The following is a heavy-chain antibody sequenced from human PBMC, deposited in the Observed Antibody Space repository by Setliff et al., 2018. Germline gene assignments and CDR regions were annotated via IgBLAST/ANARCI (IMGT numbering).Heavy chain of an antibody. J-gene: IGHJ4*02. CDR3: VRGLSDRVNWFAFDY. V-gene: IGHV3-21*06. CDR2: ISSTGSYK. CDR1: GFTFNSYI. Sequence: GGSLRLSCAASGFTFNSYIINWFRQAPGKGLEWVSSISSTGSYKPYADSVRGRFTISRDNAKNSVDLQMSSLRPEDTAIYFCVRGLSDRVNWFAFDYWGQGTLVTVSS. D-gene: IGHD1-1*01.